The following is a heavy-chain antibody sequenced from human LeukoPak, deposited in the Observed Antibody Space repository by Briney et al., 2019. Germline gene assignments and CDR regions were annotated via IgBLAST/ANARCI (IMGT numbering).Heavy chain of an antibody. CDR2: MNPNSGNT. CDR3: ARGSWYVVPPNAFDI. CDR1: GHTFTSYD. Sequence: ASVKVSCKASGHTFTSYDINWVRQATGQGLEWMGWMNPNSGNTGYAQKFQGRVTMTRNTSISTAYMELSSLRSEDTAVYYCARGSWYVVPPNAFDIWGQGTMVTVSS. V-gene: IGHV1-8*01. D-gene: IGHD6-13*01. J-gene: IGHJ3*02.